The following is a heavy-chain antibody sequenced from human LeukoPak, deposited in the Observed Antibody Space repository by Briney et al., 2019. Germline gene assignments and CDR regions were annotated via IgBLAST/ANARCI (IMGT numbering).Heavy chain of an antibody. J-gene: IGHJ4*02. CDR3: ARDIRSNYYDSSGYYPY. Sequence: GGSLRLSCAASGFTFSSYWMTWVRQAPGKGLEWVANINQDGSEKYYVDSVKGRFTISRDNAKNSVSLQMNSLRAEDTAVYYCARDIRSNYYDSSGYYPYWGQGTLVTVSS. V-gene: IGHV3-7*03. CDR2: INQDGSEK. CDR1: GFTFSSYW. D-gene: IGHD3-22*01.